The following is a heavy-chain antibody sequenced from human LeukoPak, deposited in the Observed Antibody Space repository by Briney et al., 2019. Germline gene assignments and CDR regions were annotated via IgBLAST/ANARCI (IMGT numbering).Heavy chain of an antibody. CDR1: GFTFSSYS. J-gene: IGHJ4*02. CDR2: VSSSSSYI. V-gene: IGHV3-21*04. Sequence: GGSLRLSCAASGFTFSSYSMNWVRQAPGKGLEWVSSVSSSSSYIYYADSVKGRFTISRDNAKNSLYLQMNSLRAEDTAVYYCAKDRLVATPYSYFDYWGQGTLVTVSS. CDR3: AKDRLVATPYSYFDY. D-gene: IGHD5-12*01.